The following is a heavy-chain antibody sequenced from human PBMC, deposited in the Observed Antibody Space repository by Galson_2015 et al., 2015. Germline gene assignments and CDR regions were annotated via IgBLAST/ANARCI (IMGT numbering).Heavy chain of an antibody. D-gene: IGHD3-3*01. CDR3: ASLGGGFRSGYRHFDY. Sequence: QSGAQGNKPGEPLKTSCKGSGSRFTNYWVAWGRQMPGKGLDWMGILYPAASDTRCSPSFQGQVTISAVKSIYTAYLQWSSLKASDTAMYYCASLGGGFRSGYRHFDYWGQGTLVTVSS. J-gene: IGHJ4*02. CDR1: GSRFTNYW. V-gene: IGHV5-51*01. CDR2: LYPAASDT.